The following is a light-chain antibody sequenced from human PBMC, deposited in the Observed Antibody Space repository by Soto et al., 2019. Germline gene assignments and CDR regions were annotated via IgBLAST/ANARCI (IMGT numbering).Light chain of an antibody. CDR1: QSISSW. V-gene: IGKV1-5*01. J-gene: IGKJ1*01. Sequence: DIQMTQSPSTLSASVGDRVSITFRASQSISSWLAWYQQKPGKAPKFLIYDASSLESGVPSRFSGSGSGTEFTLTISSLQPDDFAAYYCQQYNSYWTFGQGTKVDI. CDR2: DAS. CDR3: QQYNSYWT.